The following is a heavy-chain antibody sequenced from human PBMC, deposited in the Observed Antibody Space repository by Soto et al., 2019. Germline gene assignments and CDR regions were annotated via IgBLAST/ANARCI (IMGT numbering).Heavy chain of an antibody. CDR1: GGSISSNNW. V-gene: IGHV4-4*02. Sequence: KPSETLSLTCAVSGGSISSNNWWSWVRQPPGKGLEWIGEIYHSGSTNYNPSLKSRVTISVDKSKNQFSLKLSSVTAADTAVYYCAGNRPGLATSSAYWGQGTLVTVSS. D-gene: IGHD6-6*01. J-gene: IGHJ4*02. CDR3: AGNRPGLATSSAY. CDR2: IYHSGST.